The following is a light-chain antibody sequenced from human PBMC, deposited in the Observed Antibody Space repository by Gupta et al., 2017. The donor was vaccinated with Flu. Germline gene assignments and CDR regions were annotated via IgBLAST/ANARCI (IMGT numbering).Light chain of an antibody. J-gene: IGKJ2*03. Sequence: DIVMTQSPLSLPVLPGEPASISCRSSQSLLHSNGYNYLDWYLQKPGQSPQLLIYLGSNRASGVPDRFSGSGSGTDFTLKISRVEAEDVGVYYCMQALQTPRSFGQATKLEIK. CDR2: LGS. CDR3: MQALQTPRS. CDR1: QSLLHSNGYNY. V-gene: IGKV2-28*01.